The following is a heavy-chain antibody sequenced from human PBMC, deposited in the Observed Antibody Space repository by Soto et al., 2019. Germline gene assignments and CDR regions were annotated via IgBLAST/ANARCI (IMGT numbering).Heavy chain of an antibody. CDR2: VSASGLNT. V-gene: IGHV3-23*01. J-gene: IGHJ3*02. D-gene: IGHD3-10*01. Sequence: PGGSLRLSCAASGFTFSTYAMAWVRQAPGKGLEWVSGVSASGLNTDYADPVKGRFYISRDNSKNTVSLHMNSLRAEDTALYYCAKGSTMVRGVDFDIWGQGTMVTVSS. CDR3: AKGSTMVRGVDFDI. CDR1: GFTFSTYA.